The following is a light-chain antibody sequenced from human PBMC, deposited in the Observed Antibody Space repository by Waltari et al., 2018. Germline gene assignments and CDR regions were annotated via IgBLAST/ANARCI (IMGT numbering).Light chain of an antibody. CDR1: QSISSW. J-gene: IGKJ4*01. CDR3: QQYNSYVLT. V-gene: IGKV1-5*03. CDR2: KAS. Sequence: DIQMTQSPSTLSASVGDRFTITCRASQSISSWLAWYQQKPGKAPKLLIYKASTLESGVPSRFSGSGSGTEFTLTISSLQPDDFATYYCQQYNSYVLTFGGGTKVEIK.